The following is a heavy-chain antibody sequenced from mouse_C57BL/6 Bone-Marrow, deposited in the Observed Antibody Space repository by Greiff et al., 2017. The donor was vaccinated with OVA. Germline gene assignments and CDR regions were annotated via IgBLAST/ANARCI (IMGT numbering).Heavy chain of an antibody. CDR3: DGRDYDSSYGVYWNFEV. Sequence: EVQLKQSVAELVRPGASVKLSCTASGFNIKNTYMHWVKQRPEQGLEWIGRIDPANGNTTYAPKFQGKATITADTSSNTAYLQLSSLTSEYTAIFYCDGRDYDSSYGVYWNFEVWGTGTTVTVSS. CDR2: IDPANGNT. CDR1: GFNIKNTY. D-gene: IGHD1-1*01. J-gene: IGHJ1*03. V-gene: IGHV14-3*01.